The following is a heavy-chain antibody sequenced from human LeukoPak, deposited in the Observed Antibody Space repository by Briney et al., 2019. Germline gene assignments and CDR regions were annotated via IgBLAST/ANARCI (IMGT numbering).Heavy chain of an antibody. J-gene: IGHJ4*02. CDR3: ARSSAPPQDY. CDR1: GGSISSGGYY. CDR2: IFYTGST. Sequence: SETLSLTCTVSGGSISSGGYYWSWIRQHPGKGLEWIGYIFYTGSTHYNSSLKSRVTISVDTSKNQLSLKLSSVTAADTAVYYCARSSAPPQDYWGQGTLVTVSS. V-gene: IGHV4-31*03.